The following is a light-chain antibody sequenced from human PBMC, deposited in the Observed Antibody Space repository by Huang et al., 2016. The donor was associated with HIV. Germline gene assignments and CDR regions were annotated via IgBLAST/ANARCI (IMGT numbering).Light chain of an antibody. CDR3: QQYNNWPPWT. Sequence: EIVMTQSPATLSVSPGERATLSCRASQSVSSNLAWYQQKPGQAPRLLIYSASARATGIPVRFSGSGSGTEFTLTISSLQSEDFAVDYCQQYNNWPPWTFGQGTKVEIK. CDR2: SAS. J-gene: IGKJ1*01. CDR1: QSVSSN. V-gene: IGKV3-15*01.